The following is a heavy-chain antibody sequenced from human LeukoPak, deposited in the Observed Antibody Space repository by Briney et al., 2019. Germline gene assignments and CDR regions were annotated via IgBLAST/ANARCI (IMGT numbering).Heavy chain of an antibody. CDR3: ARDGEYGTGSYYRGCFDY. CDR2: IHPRSGDT. J-gene: IGHJ4*02. D-gene: IGHD3-10*01. Sequence: ASVKVSCKASEYIFTGYYLYWVRQAPGQGLEWMGWIHPRSGDTSYAQKFQGRVTMARDTSISTVYLDLSSLGSDDTAVYYCARDGEYGTGSYYRGCFDYWGQGILVTVSS. V-gene: IGHV1-2*02. CDR1: EYIFTGYY.